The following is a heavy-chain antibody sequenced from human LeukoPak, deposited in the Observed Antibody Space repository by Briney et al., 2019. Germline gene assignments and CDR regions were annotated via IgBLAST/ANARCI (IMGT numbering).Heavy chain of an antibody. Sequence: SETLSLTCTVSGGSISGDYWSWIRQPAGKGLEWIGHIYTSGSTNYNPSLESRVTMSVDTSKNQFSLKLSSVTAADTAVYYCARENGDYGFYMDVWGKGTTVTISS. CDR3: ARENGDYGFYMDV. CDR1: GGSISGDY. V-gene: IGHV4-4*07. CDR2: IYTSGST. J-gene: IGHJ6*03. D-gene: IGHD4-17*01.